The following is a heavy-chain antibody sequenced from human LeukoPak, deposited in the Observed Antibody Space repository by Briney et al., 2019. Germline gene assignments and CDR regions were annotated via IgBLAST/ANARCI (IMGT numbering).Heavy chain of an antibody. CDR3: ARDHYDILTGYYKSYYYGMDV. D-gene: IGHD3-9*01. V-gene: IGHV1-18*01. J-gene: IGHJ6*02. CDR2: TSAYNGNT. CDR1: GYTFTSYG. Sequence: ASVKVSCKASGYTFTSYGISWVRQAPGQGLEWRGWTSAYNGNTNYAQKLQGRVTMTTDTSTSTAYMELRSLRSDDTAVYYCARDHYDILTGYYKSYYYGMDVWGQGTTVTVSS.